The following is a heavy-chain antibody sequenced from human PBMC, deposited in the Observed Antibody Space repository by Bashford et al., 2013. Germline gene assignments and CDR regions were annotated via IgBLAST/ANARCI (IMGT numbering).Heavy chain of an antibody. Sequence: VASVKVSCKASGYTFTSYSIHWVRQAPGQRLEWMGWINAGTDNTAYSQKFQGRVTITRDTSATTAYMELSSLRSEDTAVYYCARPMTYCSSIGCWGAFDIVGPRDKWSPSPQ. CDR2: INAGTDNT. J-gene: IGHJ3*02. CDR1: GYTFTSYS. CDR3: ARPMTYCSSIGCWGAFDI. D-gene: IGHD2-2*01. V-gene: IGHV1-3*01.